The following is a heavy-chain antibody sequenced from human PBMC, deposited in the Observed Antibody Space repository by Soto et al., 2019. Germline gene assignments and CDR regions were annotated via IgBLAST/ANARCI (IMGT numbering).Heavy chain of an antibody. CDR1: GDSISSSY. Sequence: QVQLQESGPGLVEPSETLSLTCSVSGDSISSSYWSWIRQPPGKGLEWIGYIYYSGRTNYNPSLKSRATISLDTSKNQFSLKVSSVTAADSAVYYCARGYAGFDPWGQGTLVTVSS. D-gene: IGHD5-12*01. CDR3: ARGYAGFDP. V-gene: IGHV4-59*01. J-gene: IGHJ5*02. CDR2: IYYSGRT.